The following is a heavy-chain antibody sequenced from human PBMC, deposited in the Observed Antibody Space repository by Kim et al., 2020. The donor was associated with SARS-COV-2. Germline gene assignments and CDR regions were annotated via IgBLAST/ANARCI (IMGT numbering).Heavy chain of an antibody. CDR2: ISGDGGST. CDR1: GFTFDDYA. CDR3: AKDSSDYSEYSIKYYDILTGYQVPLCNWFDP. D-gene: IGHD3-9*01. J-gene: IGHJ5*02. V-gene: IGHV3-43*02. Sequence: GGSLRLSCAASGFTFDDYAMHWVRQAPGKGLEWVSLISGDGGSTYYADSVKGRFTISRDNSKNSLYLQMNSLRTEDTALYYCAKDSSDYSEYSIKYYDILTGYQVPLCNWFDPWGQGTLVTVSS.